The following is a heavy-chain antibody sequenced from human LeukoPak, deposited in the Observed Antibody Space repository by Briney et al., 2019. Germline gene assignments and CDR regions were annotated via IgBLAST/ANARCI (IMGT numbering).Heavy chain of an antibody. CDR1: GGSISSYY. CDR2: IYTSGST. D-gene: IGHD3-22*01. Sequence: PSETLSLTCTVSGGSISSYYWSWIRQPAGKGLEWIGRIYTSGSTNYNPSLKSRVTMSVDTSKNQFSLKLSSVTAADTAVYYCARDVSVRSITMIVVGAFDIGGQGTMVTVSS. V-gene: IGHV4-4*07. CDR3: ARDVSVRSITMIVVGAFDI. J-gene: IGHJ3*02.